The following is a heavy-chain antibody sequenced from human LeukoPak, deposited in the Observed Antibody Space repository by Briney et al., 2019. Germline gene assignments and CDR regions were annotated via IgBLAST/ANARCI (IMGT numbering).Heavy chain of an antibody. Sequence: QSGGSLRLSCAASGFTFSSYGMHWVRQAPGKGLEWVAVISYDGSNKYYADSVKGRFTISRDNSKNTLYLQMNSLRAEDTAVYYCAKDLADFWCGFDFSSGYYYYYGMDVWGQGTTVTVSS. CDR2: ISYDGSNK. CDR3: AKDLADFWCGFDFSSGYYYYYGMDV. V-gene: IGHV3-30*18. CDR1: GFTFSSYG. J-gene: IGHJ6*02. D-gene: IGHD3-3*01.